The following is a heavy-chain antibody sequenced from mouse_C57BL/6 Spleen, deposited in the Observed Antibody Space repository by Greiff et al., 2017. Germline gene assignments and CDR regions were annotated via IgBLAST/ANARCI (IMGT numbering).Heavy chain of an antibody. CDR2: IHPSDSDT. J-gene: IGHJ4*01. CDR3: AIWGYPYAMDY. CDR1: VYTFTSYW. V-gene: IGHV1-74*01. D-gene: IGHD2-2*01. Sequence: VQLQQPGAELVKPGASVKVSCKASVYTFTSYWMHWVKQRPGQGLEWIGRIHPSDSDTNYNQKFKGKATLTVDKSSSTAYMQLSSLTSEDSAVYYCAIWGYPYAMDYWGQGTSVTVSS.